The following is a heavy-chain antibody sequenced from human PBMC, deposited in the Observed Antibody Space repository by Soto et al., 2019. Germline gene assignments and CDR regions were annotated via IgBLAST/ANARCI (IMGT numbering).Heavy chain of an antibody. CDR1: GGSISSYY. CDR2: ISYSGST. CDR3: ASAAAAFWWFDP. J-gene: IGHJ5*02. V-gene: IGHV4-59*01. Sequence: PSETLSLTCTVSGGSISSYYWSWIRQPPGKGLEWIGYISYSGSTNYNPSLKSRVTISVDKSKNQFSLKMNSVTAADTAVYYCASAAAAFWWFDPWGQGTLVTVS. D-gene: IGHD6-13*01.